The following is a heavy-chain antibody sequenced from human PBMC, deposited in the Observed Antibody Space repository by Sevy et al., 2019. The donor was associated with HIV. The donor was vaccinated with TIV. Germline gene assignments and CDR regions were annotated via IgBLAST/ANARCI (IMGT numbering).Heavy chain of an antibody. CDR1: GFTFSNYG. CDR3: VKDLAGPGRRYFDY. V-gene: IGHV3-30*02. CDR2: IRYDGSDK. D-gene: IGHD6-13*01. J-gene: IGHJ4*02. Sequence: GGSLRLSCAASGFTFSNYGMHWVRQVPGKGLEWVTFIRYDGSDKYYAASVKGRFTISRDDSKNTLYLQMDSLRAEDTAIYYCVKDLAGPGRRYFDYWGQGTLVTVSS.